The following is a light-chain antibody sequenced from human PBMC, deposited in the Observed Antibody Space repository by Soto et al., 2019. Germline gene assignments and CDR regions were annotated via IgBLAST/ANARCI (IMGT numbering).Light chain of an antibody. V-gene: IGKV1-5*01. CDR3: QHYGGMWT. CDR2: DAS. J-gene: IGKJ1*01. Sequence: DIQMTQSPSTLSASVGDRVTITCRASQSITNRLAWYQQKPGKAPKVLIYDASNLEYVVPSRFSGSGFGTEFILTISSLQPDDFATYWCQHYGGMWTLGQGTKVDI. CDR1: QSITNR.